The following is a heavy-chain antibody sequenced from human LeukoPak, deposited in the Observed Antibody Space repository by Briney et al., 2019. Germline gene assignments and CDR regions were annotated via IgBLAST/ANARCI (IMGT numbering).Heavy chain of an antibody. D-gene: IGHD3-10*01. CDR3: ASRITVFRGPSNWFDP. CDR2: IYPSGGT. Sequence: SETLSLTCTVSGYSISSGYYWGWIRQPPGKGLEWIVSIYPSGGTYYNPSLQSRVTISLDTSKNQFSLKLTSVTAADTAVYYCASRITVFRGPSNWFDPWGQGTLVTVSS. CDR1: GYSISSGYY. J-gene: IGHJ5*02. V-gene: IGHV4-38-2*02.